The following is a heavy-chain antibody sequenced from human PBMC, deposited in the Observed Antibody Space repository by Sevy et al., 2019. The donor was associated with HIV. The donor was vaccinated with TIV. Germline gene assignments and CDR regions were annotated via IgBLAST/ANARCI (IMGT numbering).Heavy chain of an antibody. CDR3: ARHCSGTSCSHAFDI. J-gene: IGHJ3*02. D-gene: IGHD2-2*01. CDR1: GGSFSGYY. V-gene: IGHV4-34*01. Sequence: SETLSLTCAVYGGSFSGYYWSWIRQPPGKGLEWIGEINHSGGTNYNPSLKSRVTISVDTTKNQFSLKLSSVTAADTAVYYCARHCSGTSCSHAFDIWGQGTMVTVSS. CDR2: INHSGGT.